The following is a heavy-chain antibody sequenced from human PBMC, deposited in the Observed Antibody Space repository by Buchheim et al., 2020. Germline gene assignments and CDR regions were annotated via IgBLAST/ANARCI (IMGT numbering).Heavy chain of an antibody. D-gene: IGHD4-17*01. CDR1: GFTFSSSD. Sequence: EVQLVESGGGLVQPGGSLRLSCAASGFTFSSSDMHWVRQVTGKGLEWVSAIGTADDTYYADSVKGRFPISRENAKNSLYLEINSLGAGDTAVYYCARELADTVTWGWPFDLWGRGTL. CDR2: IGTADDT. J-gene: IGHJ2*01. CDR3: ARELADTVTWGWPFDL. V-gene: IGHV3-13*01.